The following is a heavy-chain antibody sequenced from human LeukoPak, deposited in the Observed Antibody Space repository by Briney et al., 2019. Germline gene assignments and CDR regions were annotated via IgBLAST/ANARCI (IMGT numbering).Heavy chain of an antibody. CDR2: ISYDGSNK. J-gene: IGHJ3*02. CDR1: GFTFSSYG. V-gene: IGHV3-30*03. D-gene: IGHD1-7*01. Sequence: PGRSLRLSCAASGFTFSSYGMHWVRQAPGKVLEWVAVISYDGSNKYYADSVKGRFTISRDNSKNTLYLQMNSLRAEDTAVYYCARVGITGTSHAFDIWGQGTMVTVSS. CDR3: ARVGITGTSHAFDI.